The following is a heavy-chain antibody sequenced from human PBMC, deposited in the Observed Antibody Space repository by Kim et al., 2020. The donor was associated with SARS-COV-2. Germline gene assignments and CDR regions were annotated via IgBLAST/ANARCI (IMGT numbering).Heavy chain of an antibody. CDR2: IYHSGST. CDR1: GGSISSSNW. J-gene: IGHJ4*02. CDR3: ARDDEKVRYYFDY. D-gene: IGHD3-10*01. Sequence: SETLSLTCAVSGGSISSSNWWSWVRQPPGKGLEWIGEIYHSGSTNYNPSLKSRVTISVDKSKNQFSLKLSSVTAADTAVYYCARDDEKVRYYFDYWGQGTLVTVSS. V-gene: IGHV4-4*02.